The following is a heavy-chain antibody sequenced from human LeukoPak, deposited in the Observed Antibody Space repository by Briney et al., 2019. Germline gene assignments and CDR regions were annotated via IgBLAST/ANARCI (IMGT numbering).Heavy chain of an antibody. CDR3: ASWNYYDSSGYSLDAFDI. CDR1: GGSISSYY. J-gene: IGHJ3*02. Sequence: PSETLSLTCTVSGGSISSYYWSWIRQPPGKGLEWIGYIYYSGSTNYNPSLKSRVTISVDTSKNQFSLKLSSVTAADTAVYYCASWNYYDSSGYSLDAFDIWGQGTMVTVSS. D-gene: IGHD3-22*01. V-gene: IGHV4-59*08. CDR2: IYYSGST.